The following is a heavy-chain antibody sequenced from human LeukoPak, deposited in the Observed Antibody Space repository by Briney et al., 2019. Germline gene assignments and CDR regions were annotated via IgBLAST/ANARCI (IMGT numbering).Heavy chain of an antibody. D-gene: IGHD2-21*01. CDR1: GFTFSNAW. V-gene: IGHV3-30-3*01. CDR3: ARERVVIAHYYYYYMDV. CDR2: ISYDGSNK. J-gene: IGHJ6*03. Sequence: GGSLRLSCAASGFTFSNAWMSWVRQAPGKGLEWVAVISYDGSNKYYADSAKGRFTISRDNSKNTLYLQMNSLRAEDTAVYYCARERVVIAHYYYYYMDVWGKGTTVTVSS.